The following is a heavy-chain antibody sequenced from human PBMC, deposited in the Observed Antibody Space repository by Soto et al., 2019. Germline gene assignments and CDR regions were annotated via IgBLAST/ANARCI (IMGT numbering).Heavy chain of an antibody. CDR3: ARLPPSGYDFGVDY. Sequence: SETLSLTCTVSGGSISSGGYYWSWIRQPPGKGLEWIGEINHSGSTNYNPSLKSRVTISVDTSKNQFSLKLSSVTAADTAVYYCARLPPSGYDFGVDYWGQGTLVTVSS. J-gene: IGHJ4*02. CDR1: GGSISSGGYY. CDR2: INHSGST. D-gene: IGHD5-12*01. V-gene: IGHV4-39*07.